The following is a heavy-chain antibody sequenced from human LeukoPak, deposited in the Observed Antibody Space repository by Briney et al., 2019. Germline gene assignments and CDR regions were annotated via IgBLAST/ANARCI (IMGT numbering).Heavy chain of an antibody. D-gene: IGHD6-19*01. CDR1: GGSISSYY. J-gene: IGHJ4*02. CDR3: ARRGSVAPGGYYFDY. CDR2: IYYSGST. V-gene: IGHV4-59*08. Sequence: TSETLSLTCTVSGGSISSYYWSWIRQPPGKGLEWIGYIYYSGSTNYNPSLKSRVTISVDTSKNQFSLKLSSVTAADTAVYYCARRGSVAPGGYYFDYWGQGTLVTVSS.